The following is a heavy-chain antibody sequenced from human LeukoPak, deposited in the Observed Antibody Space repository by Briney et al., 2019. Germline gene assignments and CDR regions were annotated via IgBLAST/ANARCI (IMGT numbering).Heavy chain of an antibody. Sequence: GGSLRLSCEVSGLTFSNYAISWVRQAPGKRLEWVSAISGSGIATYYADSVKGRFTISRDNSRNTLYLQMNSLRAEDTAVYYCAKDGMYSSSSSYYFDYWGQGTLVTVAS. CDR2: ISGSGIAT. CDR3: AKDGMYSSSSSYYFDY. J-gene: IGHJ4*02. V-gene: IGHV3-23*01. CDR1: GLTFSNYA. D-gene: IGHD6-6*01.